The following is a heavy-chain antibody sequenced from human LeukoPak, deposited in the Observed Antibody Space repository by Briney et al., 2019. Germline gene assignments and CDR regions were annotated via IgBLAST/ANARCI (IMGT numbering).Heavy chain of an antibody. J-gene: IGHJ6*03. CDR1: GFTFSSYA. CDR2: ISGSGGST. Sequence: GGSLRLSCAASGFTFSSYAMSWVRQAPGKGLEWVSAISGSGGSTYYADSVKGRFTISRDNSKNTLYLQMNSLRAEDTAVYYCAEDEEVPSDYYYMDVWGKGTTVTVSS. D-gene: IGHD2-2*01. V-gene: IGHV3-23*01. CDR3: AEDEEVPSDYYYMDV.